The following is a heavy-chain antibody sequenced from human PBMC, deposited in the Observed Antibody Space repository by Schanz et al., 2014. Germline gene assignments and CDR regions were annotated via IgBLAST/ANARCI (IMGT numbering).Heavy chain of an antibody. D-gene: IGHD3-22*01. J-gene: IGHJ6*02. CDR2: INPNTGGT. Sequence: QVQLVQSGAEVKKPGASVKVSCKASGYTFSDYYIHWVRQAPGQGLEWMGWINPNTGGTNFAQKFQGWVTVTRDTSISTVYMELSRVTDEDAAVYYCARDDRAYYYGMDVWGQGTTVTVSS. CDR1: GYTFSDYY. V-gene: IGHV1-2*04. CDR3: ARDDRAYYYGMDV.